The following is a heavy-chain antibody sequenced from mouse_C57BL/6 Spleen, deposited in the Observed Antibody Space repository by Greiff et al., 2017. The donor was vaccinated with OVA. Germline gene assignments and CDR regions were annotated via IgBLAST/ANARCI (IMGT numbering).Heavy chain of an antibody. CDR1: GYTFTSYW. Sequence: QVQLQQPGAELVMPGASVKLSCKASGYTFTSYWMHWVKQRPGQGLEWIGEIDPSDSYTNYNQKFKGKSTLTVDKSSSTTYMQLSSLTSEDSAVYYCARSATAQATFDYWGQGTTLTVSS. CDR3: ARSATAQATFDY. D-gene: IGHD3-2*02. V-gene: IGHV1-69*01. J-gene: IGHJ2*01. CDR2: IDPSDSYT.